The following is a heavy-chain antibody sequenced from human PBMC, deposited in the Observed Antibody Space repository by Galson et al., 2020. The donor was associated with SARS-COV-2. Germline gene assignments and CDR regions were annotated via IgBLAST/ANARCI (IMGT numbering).Heavy chain of an antibody. V-gene: IGHV4-34*01. CDR3: ARTLLLRYFDWLFYYYMDV. J-gene: IGHJ6*03. CDR2: INHSGST. CDR1: GGSFSGYY. Sequence: SETLSLTCAVYGGSFSGYYWSWIRQPPGKGLEWIGEINHSGSTNYNPSLKSRVTISVDTSKNQFSLKLSSVTAADTAVYYCARTLLLRYFDWLFYYYMDVWGKGTTVTISS. D-gene: IGHD3-9*01.